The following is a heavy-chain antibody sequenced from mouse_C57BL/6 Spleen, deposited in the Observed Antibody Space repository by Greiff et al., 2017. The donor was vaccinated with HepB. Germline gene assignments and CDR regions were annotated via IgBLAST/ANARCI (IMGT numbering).Heavy chain of an antibody. CDR1: GFTFSDYY. V-gene: IGHV5-16*01. J-gene: IGHJ2*01. Sequence: EVKLVESEGGLVQPGSSMKLSCTASGFTFSDYYMAWVRQVPEKGLEWVANINYDGSSTYYLDSLKSRFIISRDNAKNILYLQMSSLKSEDTATYYCARESPLAYYFDYWGQGTTLTVSS. D-gene: IGHD4-1*01. CDR2: INYDGSST. CDR3: ARESPLAYYFDY.